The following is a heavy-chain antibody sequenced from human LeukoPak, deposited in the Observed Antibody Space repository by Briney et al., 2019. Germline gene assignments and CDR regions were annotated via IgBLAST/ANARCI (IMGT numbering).Heavy chain of an antibody. CDR3: ARVLAVSSSGYYNGAFDI. Sequence: GGSLRLSCVASGFTLSRYWMSWVRQAPGKGLEWVANIKRDGSEKYYVDSVKGRFTISRDNAKDSLYLQMDSLRAEDTAIYYCARVLAVSSSGYYNGAFDIWGQGTMVTVSS. V-gene: IGHV3-7*01. D-gene: IGHD3-22*01. CDR2: IKRDGSEK. CDR1: GFTLSRYW. J-gene: IGHJ3*02.